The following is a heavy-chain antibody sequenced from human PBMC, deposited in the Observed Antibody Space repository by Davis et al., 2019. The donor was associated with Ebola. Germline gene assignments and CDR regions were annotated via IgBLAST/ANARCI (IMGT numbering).Heavy chain of an antibody. D-gene: IGHD2-21*01. CDR3: ARVVVGALY. J-gene: IGHJ4*02. CDR1: GFTVSSNY. Sequence: GESLKISCAASGFTVSSNYMSWVRQAPGKGLEWVSVIYNAGNTYYADSVKGRFTISRDNSKNTMYLQMNSLRVDDTAVYYCARVVVGALYWGQGTLVTVSS. V-gene: IGHV3-53*01. CDR2: IYNAGNT.